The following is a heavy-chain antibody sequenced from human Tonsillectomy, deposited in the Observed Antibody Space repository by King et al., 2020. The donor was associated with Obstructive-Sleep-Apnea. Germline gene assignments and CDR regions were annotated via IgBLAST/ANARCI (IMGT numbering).Heavy chain of an antibody. Sequence: VQLVESGGGLVQPGRSLRLSCAASGFTFDDYAMHWVRQAPGKGLEWVSGISWNSGSIGYADSVKGRFTISRDNAKNSLYLQMNSLRAEDTALYYCAKVDGSEDYYGSGSYYNSRVGGMDVWGQGTTVTVSS. CDR2: ISWNSGSI. V-gene: IGHV3-9*01. J-gene: IGHJ6*02. CDR3: AKVDGSEDYYGSGSYYNSRVGGMDV. D-gene: IGHD3-10*01. CDR1: GFTFDDYA.